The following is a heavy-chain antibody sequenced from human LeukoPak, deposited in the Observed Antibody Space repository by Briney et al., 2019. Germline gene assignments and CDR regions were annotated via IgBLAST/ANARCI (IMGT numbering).Heavy chain of an antibody. CDR1: GGTLNNYV. D-gene: IGHD3-22*01. CDR2: MNPNSGNT. CDR3: ATSSYYYDLQTFDP. J-gene: IGHJ5*02. V-gene: IGHV1-8*01. Sequence: ASVKVSCKDSGGTLNNYVFSWVRQATGQGLEWMGWMNPNSGNTGYAQKFQGRVTMTRNTSISTAYMELSSLRSEDTAVYYCATSSYYYDLQTFDPWGQGTLVTVSS.